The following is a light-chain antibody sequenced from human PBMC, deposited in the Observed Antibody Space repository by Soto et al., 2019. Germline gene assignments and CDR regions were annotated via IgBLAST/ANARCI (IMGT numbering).Light chain of an antibody. CDR3: QQYVNSPFT. CDR1: QSVRGNY. V-gene: IGKV3-20*01. CDR2: EAS. J-gene: IGKJ2*01. Sequence: FVLTQSPGTLSLSPGERATFSCRASQSVRGNYIAWYQQKPGQAPRVLIFEASKRATGTPDRFSGSGSGTDFTFTISRLEPEDFAVFYCQQYVNSPFTFGQGTKLEI.